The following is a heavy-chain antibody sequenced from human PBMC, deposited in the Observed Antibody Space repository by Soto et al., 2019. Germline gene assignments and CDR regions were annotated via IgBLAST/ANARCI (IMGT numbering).Heavy chain of an antibody. CDR2: IEWDDDK. J-gene: IGHJ6*02. CDR3: ARIRYCEYDRFYYIYGIDV. D-gene: IGHD3-22*01. Sequence: SGPTLVNNTQALTLTCTFSGFSLSTTGMCVSWLRQPPGKALEWLALIEWDDDKSYNTSLKTRLTITKDTTKTQVVIIMTNMDPVNAATYYCARIRYCEYDRFYYIYGIDVWGQGTTVTVSS. V-gene: IGHV2-70*01. CDR1: GFSLSTTGMC.